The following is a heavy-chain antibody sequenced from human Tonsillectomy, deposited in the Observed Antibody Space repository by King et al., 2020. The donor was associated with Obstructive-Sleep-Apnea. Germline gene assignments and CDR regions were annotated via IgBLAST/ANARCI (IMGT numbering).Heavy chain of an antibody. V-gene: IGHV3-11*06. CDR1: GFTFSDYY. J-gene: IGHJ4*02. CDR3: ASHYASSGYAFFDY. D-gene: IGHD3-22*01. Sequence: QLVQSGGGLVKPGGSLRLSCAASGFTFSDYYMSWVRQAPGKGLEWISYISSSSSYTNYADSVKGRFTISRDHAKNSLYLQMNSPRAEDTAVYYCASHYASSGYAFFDYWGQGTLVTVSS. CDR2: ISSSSSYT.